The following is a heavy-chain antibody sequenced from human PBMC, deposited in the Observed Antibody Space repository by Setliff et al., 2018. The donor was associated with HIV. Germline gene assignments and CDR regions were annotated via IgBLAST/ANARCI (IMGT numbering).Heavy chain of an antibody. V-gene: IGHV1-69*13. Sequence: GASVKVSCKASGYTFTNYDINWVRQAPGQGLEWMGGIIPVYGTPKSAQKMQGRVKITAIESTTTAYMELTSLRSDDTAVYYCARIRGVIADASDIWGQGTMVTVSS. CDR3: ARIRGVIADASDI. D-gene: IGHD3-10*01. J-gene: IGHJ3*02. CDR1: GYTFTNYD. CDR2: IIPVYGTP.